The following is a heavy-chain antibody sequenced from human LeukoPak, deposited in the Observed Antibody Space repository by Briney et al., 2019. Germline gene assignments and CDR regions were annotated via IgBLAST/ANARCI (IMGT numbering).Heavy chain of an antibody. V-gene: IGHV4-39*07. CDR2: IYYSGST. CDR3: ARVGMDDAFDI. J-gene: IGHJ3*02. Sequence: SETLSLTCTVSGGSISSSSYYWGWIRQPPGKGLEWIGSIYYSGSTYYNPSLKSRVTISVDTSKNQFSLKLSSVTAADTAVYYCARVGMDDAFDIWGQGTMVTVSS. CDR1: GGSISSSSYY. D-gene: IGHD1-14*01.